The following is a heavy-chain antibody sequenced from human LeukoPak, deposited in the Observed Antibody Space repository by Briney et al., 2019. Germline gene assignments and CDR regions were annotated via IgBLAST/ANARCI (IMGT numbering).Heavy chain of an antibody. D-gene: IGHD7-27*01. CDR3: VRDGPHWDLDY. J-gene: IGHJ4*02. CDR1: GFRFSPSG. CDR2: IQFDEIA. V-gene: IGHV3-30*02. Sequence: PGGSLRLSCVASGFRFSPSGMHWVRQAPGKGLEWVAFIQFDEIAHYADSVKGRFTISRDNSKNTVRLQMNNVRPEDTAMYYCVRDGPHWDLDYWGQGTLVTVSS.